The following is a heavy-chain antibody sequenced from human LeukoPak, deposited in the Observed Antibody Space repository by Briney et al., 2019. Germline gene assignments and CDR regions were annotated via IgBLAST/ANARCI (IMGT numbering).Heavy chain of an antibody. CDR1: GGSISSSY. CDR2: IYTSGST. J-gene: IGHJ4*02. CDR3: ARMGTYSSSWYWDY. D-gene: IGHD6-13*01. V-gene: IGHV4-4*09. Sequence: SETLSLTCSVSGGSISSSYWTWIRQPPGKGLEWIGYIYTSGSTNYNPSLKSRVTISVDTSKNQISPKVSSVTAADTAVYYCARMGTYSSSWYWDYWGQGTLVILSS.